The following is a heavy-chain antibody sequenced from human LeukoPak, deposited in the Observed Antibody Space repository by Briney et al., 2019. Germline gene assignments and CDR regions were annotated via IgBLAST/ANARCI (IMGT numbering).Heavy chain of an antibody. J-gene: IGHJ4*02. CDR1: GFTFSSYS. V-gene: IGHV3-21*04. D-gene: IGHD6-19*01. CDR3: AKIGRLIAVAGFDY. Sequence: GGSLRLSCAASGFTFSSYSMNWVRQTPGKGLEWVSFTDTSGNYIYYADSVKGRFTISRDNSKNTLYLQMNSLRAEDTAVYYCAKIGRLIAVAGFDYWGQGTLVTVSS. CDR2: TDTSGNYI.